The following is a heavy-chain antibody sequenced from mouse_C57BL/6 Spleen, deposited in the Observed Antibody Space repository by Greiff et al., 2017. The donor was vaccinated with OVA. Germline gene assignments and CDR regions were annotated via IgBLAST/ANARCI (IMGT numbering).Heavy chain of an antibody. Sequence: QVQLQQPGAELVMPGASVKLSCKASGYTFTSYWMHWVKQRPGQGLEWIGEIDPSDSYTKYNQKFKGKSTLTVDKSSSTAYMQSSSLTSEDAAVYYCARTDGNYVQYFDVWGTGTTVTVSS. CDR1: GYTFTSYW. CDR3: ARTDGNYVQYFDV. CDR2: IDPSDSYT. D-gene: IGHD2-1*01. J-gene: IGHJ1*03. V-gene: IGHV1-69*01.